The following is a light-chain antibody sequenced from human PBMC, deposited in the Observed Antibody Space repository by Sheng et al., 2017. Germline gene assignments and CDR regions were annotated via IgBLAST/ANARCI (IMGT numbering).Light chain of an antibody. CDR3: QQYHSYWT. CDR2: KAS. Sequence: DIQMTQSPSTLSASVGDRVTITCRASQSISSWLAWYQQKPGKAPKLLIYKASNLDSGVPSRFSGSGSGTEFTLTISSLQPDDFATYYCQQYHSYWTFGQGTKVEIK. J-gene: IGKJ1*01. V-gene: IGKV1-5*03. CDR1: QSISSW.